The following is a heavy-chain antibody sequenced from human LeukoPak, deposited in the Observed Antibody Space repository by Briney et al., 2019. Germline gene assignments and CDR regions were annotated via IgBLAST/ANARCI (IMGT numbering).Heavy chain of an antibody. CDR1: GFPFSNYA. Sequence: PGGSLRLSCAASGFPFSNYAMHWVRQAPGKELEWVAVISYDGSNKYYADSVKGRFTISRDNSENTLYVQMISLRAEDTAVYYCAREGTYYDILTGYYMTFDYWGQGTLVTVSS. CDR3: AREGTYYDILTGYYMTFDY. V-gene: IGHV3-30-3*01. CDR2: ISYDGSNK. J-gene: IGHJ4*02. D-gene: IGHD3-9*01.